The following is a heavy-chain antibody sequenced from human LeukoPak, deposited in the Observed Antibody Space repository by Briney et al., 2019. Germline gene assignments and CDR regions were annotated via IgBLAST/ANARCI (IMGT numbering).Heavy chain of an antibody. V-gene: IGHV1-46*01. J-gene: IGHJ3*01. CDR1: GNTFTTYF. Sequence: GASVKVSCKASGNTFTTYFLHWVRQAPGQGLEWMGIINPSAGTASYPQKFQGRVTMTRDTSTTTVYMELTSLRSEDTAAYYCARNGWVGAPQLGAFDVWGRGTMVTVSS. CDR3: ARNGWVGAPQLGAFDV. CDR2: INPSAGTA. D-gene: IGHD1-26*01.